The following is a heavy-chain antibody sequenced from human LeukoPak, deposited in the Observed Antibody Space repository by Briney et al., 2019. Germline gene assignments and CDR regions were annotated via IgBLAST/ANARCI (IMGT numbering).Heavy chain of an antibody. V-gene: IGHV3-23*01. CDR3: AKDVDLPGYYDFWSGYRREEYYFDY. D-gene: IGHD3-3*01. Sequence: PGGSLRLSCAASGFTFSSYAMSWVRQAPGKGLEWVSAISGSGGSTYYADSVKGRFTISRDNSKNTLYLQMNSLRAEDTAVYYCAKDVDLPGYYDFWSGYRREEYYFDYWGQGTLVTVSS. J-gene: IGHJ4*02. CDR2: ISGSGGST. CDR1: GFTFSSYA.